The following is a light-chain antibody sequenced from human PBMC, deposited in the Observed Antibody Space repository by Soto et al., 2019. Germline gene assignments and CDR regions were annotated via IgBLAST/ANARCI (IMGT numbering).Light chain of an antibody. J-gene: IGLJ3*02. CDR1: SGSIASNY. V-gene: IGLV6-57*04. CDR2: EDN. Sequence: NFMLTQPHSMSESPGKTVTISCTRSSGSIASNYVQWYQQRPGSAPTTVIYEDNQRPSGVPDRFSGSIDTSSNSASLTISGLKTEDEADYYCQSYDSFNWVFGGGTKLTVL. CDR3: QSYDSFNWV.